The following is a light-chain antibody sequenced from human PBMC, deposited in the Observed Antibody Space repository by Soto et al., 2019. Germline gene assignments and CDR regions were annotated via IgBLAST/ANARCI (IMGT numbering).Light chain of an antibody. CDR1: QSVSSN. J-gene: IGKJ5*01. CDR3: LQYDGWPLT. Sequence: EIVMTQSPATLSLSPGERATLSCRASQSVSSNLAWYQQKPGQAPRLLIYDASTRATGIPARISGSGSGTEFTLTISSLQSEDFVVYYCLQYDGWPLTFGQGTRLEIK. V-gene: IGKV3-15*01. CDR2: DAS.